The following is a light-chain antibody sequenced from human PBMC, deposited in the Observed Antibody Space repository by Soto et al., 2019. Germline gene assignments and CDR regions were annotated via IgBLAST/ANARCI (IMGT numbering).Light chain of an antibody. J-gene: IGLJ1*01. CDR3: ASYASSVTYV. Sequence: LAQTGSVSGSPGQSITISCTGTMSDVGGYNYVSWYQLHPGKAPKLMIHEVSERPSGVSNRFSGSKSGNTASLTISGLQAEDEADYYCASYASSVTYVFGSGTKVTVL. CDR1: MSDVGGYNY. CDR2: EVS. V-gene: IGLV2-14*01.